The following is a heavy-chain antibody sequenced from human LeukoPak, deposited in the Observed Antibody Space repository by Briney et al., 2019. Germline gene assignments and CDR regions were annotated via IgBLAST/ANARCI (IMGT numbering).Heavy chain of an antibody. J-gene: IGHJ4*02. Sequence: GGSLRLSCAASGFTFSSYAMSRVRQAPGKGLEWVSAISGSGGSTHYADSVKGRFTISRDNSKNTLYLQMNSLRAEDTAIYYCVREVPRFDYWGQGTLVTVSS. V-gene: IGHV3-23*01. CDR2: ISGSGGST. CDR1: GFTFSSYA. CDR3: VREVPRFDY. D-gene: IGHD1-26*01.